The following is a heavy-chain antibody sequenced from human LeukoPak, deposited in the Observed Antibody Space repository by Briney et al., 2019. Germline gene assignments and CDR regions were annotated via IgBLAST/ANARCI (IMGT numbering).Heavy chain of an antibody. Sequence: SETLSLTCTVSGGSISNSSYYWGWIRQPPGKGLEWIGSMYYSGSTYYNPSLKSRATISVDTSKNQFSLKLSSVTAADTAVYYCARDREYCSSTSCYRLRAFDIWGQGTMVTVSS. D-gene: IGHD2-2*02. J-gene: IGHJ3*02. CDR1: GGSISNSSYY. CDR3: ARDREYCSSTSCYRLRAFDI. V-gene: IGHV4-39*07. CDR2: MYYSGST.